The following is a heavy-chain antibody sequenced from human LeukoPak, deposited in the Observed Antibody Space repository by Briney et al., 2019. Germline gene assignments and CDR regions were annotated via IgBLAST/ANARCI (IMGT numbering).Heavy chain of an antibody. V-gene: IGHV3-9*01. J-gene: IGHJ6*02. Sequence: GGSLRLSCAASGFTFDDYAMHWVRQAPGKGLEWVSGISWNSGSIGYADSVKGRFTISRDNAKNSLYLQMNSLRAEDTALYYCAKGYCSSTSCYAYGMDVWGQGTTVTVSS. D-gene: IGHD2-2*01. CDR1: GFTFDDYA. CDR2: ISWNSGSI. CDR3: AKGYCSSTSCYAYGMDV.